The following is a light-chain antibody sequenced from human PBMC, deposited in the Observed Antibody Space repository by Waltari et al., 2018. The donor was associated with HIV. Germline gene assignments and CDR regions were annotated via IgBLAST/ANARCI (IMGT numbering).Light chain of an antibody. V-gene: IGLV2-11*01. CDR2: DVS. J-gene: IGLJ2*01. Sequence: QSALTQPRSLSGSPGQSVTISCTGTSSDVGSYNYVPWYQHHPGKAPNLILYDVSKRPSGVPDRFSGSKSGNTASLTISGLQAEDEADYYCCSYAGTYTFVVFGGGTKLTVL. CDR3: CSYAGTYTFVV. CDR1: SSDVGSYNY.